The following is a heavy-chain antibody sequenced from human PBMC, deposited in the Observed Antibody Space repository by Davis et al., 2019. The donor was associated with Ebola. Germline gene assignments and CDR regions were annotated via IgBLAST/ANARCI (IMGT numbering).Heavy chain of an antibody. Sequence: ASVKVSCKASGYTFTSYDINWVRQATGQGLEWMGWMNPNSGNTGYAQKFRGRVTMTRNTSITTAYMELSSLTSEDTAVYYCARGRKVARMGSWFDSWGQGTLVTVSS. J-gene: IGHJ5*01. CDR1: GYTFTSYD. D-gene: IGHD5-12*01. CDR2: MNPNSGNT. V-gene: IGHV1-8*01. CDR3: ARGRKVARMGSWFDS.